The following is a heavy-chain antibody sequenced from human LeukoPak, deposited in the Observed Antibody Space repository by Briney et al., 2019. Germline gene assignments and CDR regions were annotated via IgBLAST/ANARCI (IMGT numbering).Heavy chain of an antibody. D-gene: IGHD6-19*01. J-gene: IGHJ4*02. CDR3: ARVGIAVAGQYYFDY. V-gene: IGHV1-2*04. CDR2: INPNSGGT. Sequence: ASVKVSCKASGYTFTGYYMHWVRQAPGQGLEWMGWINPNSGGTNYAQKFQGWVTMTRDTSISTAYMELSRLRSDDTAVYYCARVGIAVAGQYYFDYWGQGTLVTVSS. CDR1: GYTFTGYY.